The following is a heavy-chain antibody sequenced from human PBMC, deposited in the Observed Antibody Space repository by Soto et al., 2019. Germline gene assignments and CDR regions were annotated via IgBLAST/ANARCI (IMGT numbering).Heavy chain of an antibody. CDR2: IYWDGDK. V-gene: IGHV2-5*02. J-gene: IGHJ4*02. Sequence: QITLKESGPTLVKPTQTLTLTCTFSGFSLSTSGVGVGWIRQPPGKALEWLALIYWDGDKRYSPSLKSRLTLTKDTSKNQVVLTMTNMDPVDTATYYCAHVYGGYDNFAYWGQGTLVTVSS. CDR1: GFSLSTSGVG. D-gene: IGHD5-12*01. CDR3: AHVYGGYDNFAY.